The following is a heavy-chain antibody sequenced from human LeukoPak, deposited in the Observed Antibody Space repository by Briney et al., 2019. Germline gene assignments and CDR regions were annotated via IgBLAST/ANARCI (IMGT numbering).Heavy chain of an antibody. Sequence: SQTLSLTCTVSGGSISSGSYYWSWIRQPAGKGLEWIGRIYTSGSTNYNPSLKSRVTISVDTSKNQFSLKLNSLTTADTAVYYCTRGAGWLIDYWGQGILVTVSS. J-gene: IGHJ4*02. V-gene: IGHV4-61*02. CDR3: TRGAGWLIDY. D-gene: IGHD3-16*01. CDR1: GGSISSGSYY. CDR2: IYTSGST.